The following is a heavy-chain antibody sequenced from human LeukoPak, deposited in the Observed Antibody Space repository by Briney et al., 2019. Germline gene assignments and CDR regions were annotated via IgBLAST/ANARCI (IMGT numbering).Heavy chain of an antibody. Sequence: PGGSLRLSCAASGFTVSSNYMSWVRQAPGKGLEWVSVIYSGGSTYYADSVKGRFAISRDNSKNTLYLQMNSLRAEDTAVYYCAKDREWLRNEIDYWGQGTLVTVSS. V-gene: IGHV3-53*01. D-gene: IGHD5-18*01. J-gene: IGHJ4*02. CDR3: AKDREWLRNEIDY. CDR2: IYSGGST. CDR1: GFTVSSNY.